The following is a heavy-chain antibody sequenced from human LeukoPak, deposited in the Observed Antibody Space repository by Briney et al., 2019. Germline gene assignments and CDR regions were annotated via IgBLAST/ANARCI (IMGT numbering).Heavy chain of an antibody. CDR3: AKDSGTLHGGPDF. J-gene: IGHJ4*02. D-gene: IGHD3-10*01. Sequence: GGSLRLSCGASGFIFSHYGMHWVRQAPGKGLEWVAYLEKDGDDIMYGDSGKGRFTMPRDNSKNKVYLQMNSLRSEDTAVYYCAKDSGTLHGGPDFWGQGTLVSVSS. V-gene: IGHV3-30*02. CDR1: GFIFSHYG. CDR2: LEKDGDDI.